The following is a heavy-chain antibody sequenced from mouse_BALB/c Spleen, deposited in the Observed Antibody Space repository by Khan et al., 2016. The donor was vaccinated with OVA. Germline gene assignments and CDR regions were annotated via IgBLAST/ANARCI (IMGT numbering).Heavy chain of an antibody. V-gene: IGHV5-6-5*01. CDR2: ISSGDTT. Sequence: EVELVESGGGLVKPGGSLKLSCAASGFTFSNYGVSWVRQTPEKRLEWVASISSGDTTYYPDSVKGRFTISRDNARNILYLQMGSLRSEDTAMYYCGRDYWFAYWGQGTLVTVSA. J-gene: IGHJ3*01. CDR1: GFTFSNYG. CDR3: GRDYWFAY.